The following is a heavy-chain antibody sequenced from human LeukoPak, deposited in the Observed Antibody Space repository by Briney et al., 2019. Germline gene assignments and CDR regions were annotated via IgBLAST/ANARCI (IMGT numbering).Heavy chain of an antibody. CDR1: GFTFSNAW. V-gene: IGHV3-15*01. CDR2: IKSKTDGCTT. Sequence: PGGSLRLSCAASGFTFSNAWMSWVRQAPGKGLEWVGRIKSKTDGCTTDYAAPVKGRFTISRDDSKKTLYLQMNSLKTDDTAVYYCTRYGSSSGSTDYWGQGTLVTVSS. J-gene: IGHJ4*02. D-gene: IGHD6-6*01. CDR3: TRYGSSSGSTDY.